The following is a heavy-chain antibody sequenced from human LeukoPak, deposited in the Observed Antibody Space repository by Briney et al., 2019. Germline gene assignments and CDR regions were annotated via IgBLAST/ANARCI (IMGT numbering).Heavy chain of an antibody. CDR2: ISYDGSNK. CDR3: AKPARTDAFDI. V-gene: IGHV3-30*04. CDR1: GFTFSSYA. J-gene: IGHJ3*02. D-gene: IGHD1-14*01. Sequence: GGSLRLSCAASGFTFSSYAMHWVRQAPGKGLEWVAVISYDGSNKYYADSVKGRFTISRDNSKNTLFLQMNSLRAEDTAVYYCAKPARTDAFDIWGQGTMVTVSS.